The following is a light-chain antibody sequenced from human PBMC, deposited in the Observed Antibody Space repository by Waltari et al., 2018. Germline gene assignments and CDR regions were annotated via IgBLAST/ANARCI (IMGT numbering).Light chain of an antibody. CDR3: QQYYITPPT. CDR1: QSVLSSSNNKNF. CDR2: WAS. Sequence: DIVMTQSPDSLTVSLGERATVNCKSSQSVLSSSNNKNFLAWYQQKPGPPPKLLIYWASTQGAGVPDRFSGSGSGTDFTLTIRSLQAEDVAVYYCQQYYITPPTFGQGTKVEIK. V-gene: IGKV4-1*01. J-gene: IGKJ1*01.